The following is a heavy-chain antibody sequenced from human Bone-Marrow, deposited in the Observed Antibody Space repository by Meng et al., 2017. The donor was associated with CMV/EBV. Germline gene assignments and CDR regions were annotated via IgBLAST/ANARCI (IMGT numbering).Heavy chain of an antibody. CDR1: GINLKTYW. Sequence: GGSLRLSCAFSGINLKTYWMHWVRQVPGKGLVWLSRIYSDGISTRYADSVKGRFTISRDNTNNTLYLQMNGLRAEDTAVYYCAREPGRGAFDIWGQGTMVT. D-gene: IGHD3-10*01. V-gene: IGHV3-74*01. CDR3: AREPGRGAFDI. CDR2: IYSDGIST. J-gene: IGHJ3*02.